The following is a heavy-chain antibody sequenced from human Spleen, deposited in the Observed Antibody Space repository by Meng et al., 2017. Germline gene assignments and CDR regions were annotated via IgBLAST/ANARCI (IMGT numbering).Heavy chain of an antibody. CDR3: TRERYYYDSSGYYYVLAY. V-gene: IGHV3-49*03. J-gene: IGHJ4*02. CDR1: GFTFSDYY. D-gene: IGHD3-22*01. CDR2: IRSKAYGGTT. Sequence: GGSLRLSCAASGFTFSDYYMSWFRQAPGKGLEWVGFIRSKAYGGTTEYAASVKGRFTISRDDSKSIAYLQMNSLKTEDTAVYYCTRERYYYDSSGYYYVLAYWGQGTLVTVSS.